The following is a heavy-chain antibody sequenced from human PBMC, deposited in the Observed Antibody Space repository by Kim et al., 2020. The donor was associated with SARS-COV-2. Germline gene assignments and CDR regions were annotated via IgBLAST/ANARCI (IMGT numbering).Heavy chain of an antibody. J-gene: IGHJ4*02. V-gene: IGHV3-23*05. CDR3: AKKGRETSRWYYFDY. Sequence: GGSLRLSCAASGFTFSDYAMTWVRQVPGEGLDWVSSIDINGRNIYYTDSAKGRLTITRDNSKHTLYLQMNSLRAEDTAVYYCAKKGRETSRWYYFDYWRQGSLVTISS. CDR1: GFTFSDYA. CDR2: IDINGRNI. D-gene: IGHD6-13*01.